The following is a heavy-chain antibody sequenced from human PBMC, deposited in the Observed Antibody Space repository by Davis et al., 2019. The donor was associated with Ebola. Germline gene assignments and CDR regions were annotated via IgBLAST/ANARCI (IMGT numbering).Heavy chain of an antibody. J-gene: IGHJ5*02. CDR3: ARGYYDGRGWFDP. D-gene: IGHD3-3*01. Sequence: SETLSLTCAVSGGSISSSNWWSWVRQHPGKGLEWFGYIYYSGSTYYNPSLKSRVTISVDTSKNQFSLKLSSVTAADTAVYYCARGYYDGRGWFDPWGQGTLVTVSS. V-gene: IGHV4-4*02. CDR2: IYYSGST. CDR1: GGSISSSNW.